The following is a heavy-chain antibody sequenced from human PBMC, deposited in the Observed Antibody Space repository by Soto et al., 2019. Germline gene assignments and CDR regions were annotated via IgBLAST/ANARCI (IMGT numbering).Heavy chain of an antibody. CDR2: IIPIFGAA. Sequence: SVKVSCKASGGTFISYAISWVRQAPGQGLEWMGGIIPIFGAANYAQKFQGRVTITADESTSTAHMELSSLRSEDTAVYYCARVTTVTTPWYFDLWGRGTLVTVSS. CDR3: ARVTTVTTPWYFDL. V-gene: IGHV1-69*13. J-gene: IGHJ2*01. D-gene: IGHD4-4*01. CDR1: GGTFISYA.